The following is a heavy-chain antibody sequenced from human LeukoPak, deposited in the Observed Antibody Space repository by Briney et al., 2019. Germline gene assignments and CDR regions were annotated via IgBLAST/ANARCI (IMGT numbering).Heavy chain of an antibody. CDR2: INHSGST. CDR3: ARVGYYPDYYMDV. V-gene: IGHV4-34*01. CDR1: GGSFSGYY. Sequence: SETLSLTCAVYGGSFSGYYWSWIRQPPGKGLEWIGEINHSGSTYSNPSLKSRVTISVDTSKNQFSLNLSSVTAADTAVYYCARVGYYPDYYMDVWGKGTTVTVSS. D-gene: IGHD2-21*01. J-gene: IGHJ6*03.